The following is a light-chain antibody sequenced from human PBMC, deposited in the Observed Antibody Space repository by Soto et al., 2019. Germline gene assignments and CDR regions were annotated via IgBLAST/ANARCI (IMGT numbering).Light chain of an antibody. CDR2: GAS. CDR1: QSVSSN. J-gene: IGKJ1*01. V-gene: IGKV3-15*01. CDR3: QQYDNWPRT. Sequence: EIVMTQSPATLSVSPGERATLSCWASQSVSSNLAWYQQKSGQAPRLLMYGASTRATGIPARFSGSGSGTESTLTISSLQSEDFAVYYCQQYDNWPRTFGQGTKVDIK.